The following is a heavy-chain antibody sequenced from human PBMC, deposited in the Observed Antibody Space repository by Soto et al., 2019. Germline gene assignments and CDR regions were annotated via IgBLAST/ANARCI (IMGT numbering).Heavy chain of an antibody. CDR2: INPSTGTT. Sequence: ASVKVSCKASGYSFTAYYMHLVRRAPGQGLEWVAVINPSTGTTSHAQKFQGRVTMTRDTSTSTVYMDLSSLRSEDTAVYYCARGGVYDTSGIDFWGQGTLVTVSS. J-gene: IGHJ4*02. D-gene: IGHD3-22*01. CDR1: GYSFTAYY. V-gene: IGHV1-46*01. CDR3: ARGGVYDTSGIDF.